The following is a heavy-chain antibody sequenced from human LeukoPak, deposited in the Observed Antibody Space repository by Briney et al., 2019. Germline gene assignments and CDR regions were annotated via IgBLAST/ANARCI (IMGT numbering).Heavy chain of an antibody. Sequence: TGGSLRLSCAASGLTFSSYAMHWVRQAPGKGLEWVAVISYDGSNKYYADSVKGRFTISRDNSKNTLYLQMNSLRAEDTAVYYCARSSSWYYYYYMDVWGKGTTVTVSS. CDR1: GLTFSSYA. CDR2: ISYDGSNK. J-gene: IGHJ6*03. V-gene: IGHV3-30*04. D-gene: IGHD6-13*01. CDR3: ARSSSWYYYYYMDV.